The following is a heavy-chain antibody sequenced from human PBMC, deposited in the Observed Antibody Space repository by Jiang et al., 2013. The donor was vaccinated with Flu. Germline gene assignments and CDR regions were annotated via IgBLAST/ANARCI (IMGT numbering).Heavy chain of an antibody. D-gene: IGHD4-23*01. CDR2: ISAYNGNT. CDR3: ARAPNQEYGGNSVSDY. V-gene: IGHV1-18*01. J-gene: IGHJ4*02. Sequence: VRQAPGQGLEWMGWISAYNGNTNYAQMLQGRVTMTTDTSTSTAYMELRSLRSDDTAVYYCARAPNQEYGGNSVSDYWGQGTLVTVSS.